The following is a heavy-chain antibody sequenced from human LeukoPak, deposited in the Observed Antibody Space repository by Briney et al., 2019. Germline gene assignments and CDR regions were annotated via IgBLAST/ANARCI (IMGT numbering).Heavy chain of an antibody. CDR1: GGSVTTSSYY. V-gene: IGHV4-30-4*08. D-gene: IGHD3-10*01. J-gene: IGHJ4*02. CDR3: ARAPSYGSGTYIFDH. Sequence: SETLSLTCTVSGGSVTTSSYYWGWIRQPPGKGLEWIGYIYHSGSTDYNPSLKSRLTISVDTSKNQFSLKLSSVTAADTAVYYCARAPSYGSGTYIFDHWGQGTLVTVSS. CDR2: IYHSGST.